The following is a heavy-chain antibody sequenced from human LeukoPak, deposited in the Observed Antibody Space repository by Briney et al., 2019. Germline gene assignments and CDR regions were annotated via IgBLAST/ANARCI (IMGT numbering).Heavy chain of an antibody. CDR3: ARDLEAYDSSGWYGY. Sequence: ASVKVSCKASGYTFTSYYMHWERQAPGQGLEWMGIINPSGGSTSYAQKFQGRVTMTRDTSTSTVYMELSSLRSEDTAVYYCARDLEAYDSSGWYGYWGQGTLVTVSS. CDR2: INPSGGST. V-gene: IGHV1-46*01. J-gene: IGHJ4*02. D-gene: IGHD3-22*01. CDR1: GYTFTSYY.